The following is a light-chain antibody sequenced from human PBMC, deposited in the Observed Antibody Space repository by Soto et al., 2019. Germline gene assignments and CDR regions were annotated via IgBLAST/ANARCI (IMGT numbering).Light chain of an antibody. CDR3: QHCDTSWP. Sequence: DIQMTQSPSTRSASVGDRVTITCRASRNIERWLAWYQQKPGKPPKLLILNASTLGSGVPSRFSGSGSGTEFTLTISGLQPDDFATYYCQHCDTSWPFGQGTKVDIK. V-gene: IGKV1-5*01. CDR1: RNIERW. J-gene: IGKJ1*01. CDR2: NAS.